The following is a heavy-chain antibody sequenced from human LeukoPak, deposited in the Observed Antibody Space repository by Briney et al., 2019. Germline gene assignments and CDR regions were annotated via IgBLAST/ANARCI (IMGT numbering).Heavy chain of an antibody. D-gene: IGHD3-22*01. Sequence: SETLSLTCTVSGGSIGSYYWSWIRQPPGKGLEWIGYIYYSGSTNYNPSLKSRVTISVDTSKNQFSLKLSSVTAADTAVYYCARGYYDSSGPPARFDPWGQGTLVTVSS. CDR3: ARGYYDSSGPPARFDP. J-gene: IGHJ5*02. V-gene: IGHV4-59*12. CDR2: IYYSGST. CDR1: GGSIGSYY.